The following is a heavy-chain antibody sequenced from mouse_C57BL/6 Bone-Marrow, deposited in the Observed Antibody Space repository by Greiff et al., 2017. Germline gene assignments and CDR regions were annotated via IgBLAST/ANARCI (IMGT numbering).Heavy chain of an antibody. J-gene: IGHJ4*01. V-gene: IGHV2-6-1*01. CDR3: ARHDYYGSSYAMDY. CDR2: IWSDGST. CDR1: GFSLTSYG. Sequence: VMLVESGPGLVAPSQSLSITCTVSGFSLTSYGVHWVRQPPGKGLEWLVVIWSDGSTTYNSALKSRLSISKDNSKSQVFLKMNSLQTDDTAMYXCARHDYYGSSYAMDYWGQGTSVTVSS. D-gene: IGHD1-1*01.